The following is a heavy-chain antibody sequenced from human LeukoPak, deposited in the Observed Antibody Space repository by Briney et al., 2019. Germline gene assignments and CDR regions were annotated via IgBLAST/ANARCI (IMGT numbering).Heavy chain of an antibody. Sequence: GGSLRLSCAASGFTFSSYAMSWVRQAPGKGLEWVSAISGSGGSTYYADSVKGRFTISRDNSKNTLYLQMNSLRAEDTAVYYCAKDSPTTYSSSWPQRLPYYYYGMDVWGQGTTVTVSS. CDR1: GFTFSSYA. CDR2: ISGSGGST. J-gene: IGHJ6*02. CDR3: AKDSPTTYSSSWPQRLPYYYYGMDV. V-gene: IGHV3-23*01. D-gene: IGHD6-13*01.